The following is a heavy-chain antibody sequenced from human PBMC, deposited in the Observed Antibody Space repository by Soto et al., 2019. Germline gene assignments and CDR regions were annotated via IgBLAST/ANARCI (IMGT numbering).Heavy chain of an antibody. CDR3: AKTHSSLTRGTVLHYFYS. CDR2: INHSGST. CDR1: VGSSSGSY. Sequence: PSEPLSLPCAVYVGSSSGSYWTWFRKPPGKGLEWIGEINHSGSTNYNRSLKNRVTISVDTSKNQLSLNLTSVTAADAAVYYCAKTHSSLTRGTVLHYFYSLGQGTRVTVSS. D-gene: IGHD3-16*01. J-gene: IGHJ4*02. V-gene: IGHV4-34*01.